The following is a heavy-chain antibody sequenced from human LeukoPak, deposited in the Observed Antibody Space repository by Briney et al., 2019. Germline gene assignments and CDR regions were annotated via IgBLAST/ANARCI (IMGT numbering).Heavy chain of an antibody. V-gene: IGHV3-23*01. J-gene: IGHJ4*02. CDR1: GFTFSSYA. CDR2: IRSSGDST. Sequence: GGSLRLSCAASGFTFSSYAMSWVRQARGEGLEWVSTIRSSGDSTTYADSVKGRFTISRDNSKNALYLQMNSLRVEDTAVYYCAKMGWAAVGMSGGGYWGQGTLVTVSS. D-gene: IGHD6-19*01. CDR3: AKMGWAAVGMSGGGY.